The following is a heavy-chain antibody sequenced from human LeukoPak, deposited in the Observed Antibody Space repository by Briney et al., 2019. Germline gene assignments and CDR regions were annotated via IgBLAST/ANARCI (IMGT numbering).Heavy chain of an antibody. Sequence: PGGSLRLSCAASGFTFSSYAMSWVRQAPGKGLEWVSAISGSGGSTYYADSVKGRFTISRDNSKNTLYLQMNSLSPEDTAMYYCARDGGDSTRYCSRTSCYSFNYWGQGTLVTVSS. V-gene: IGHV3-23*01. D-gene: IGHD2-2*02. J-gene: IGHJ4*02. CDR3: ARDGGDSTRYCSRTSCYSFNY. CDR2: ISGSGGST. CDR1: GFTFSSYA.